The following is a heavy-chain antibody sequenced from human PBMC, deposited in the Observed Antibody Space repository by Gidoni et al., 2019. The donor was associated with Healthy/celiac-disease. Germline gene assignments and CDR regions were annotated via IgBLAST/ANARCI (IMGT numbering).Heavy chain of an antibody. D-gene: IGHD1-7*01. V-gene: IGHV3-9*01. J-gene: IGHJ5*02. CDR3: AKGQLELRAGWFDP. Sequence: EVQLVESGGGLVQPGRSLRISCAASGFTFDDYAMHWVRQAPGKGLGWVSGFSWNSGSIGYADSVKGRFTISRDNAKNSLYLQMNSLRAEDTALYYCAKGQLELRAGWFDPWGQGTLVTVSS. CDR2: FSWNSGSI. CDR1: GFTFDDYA.